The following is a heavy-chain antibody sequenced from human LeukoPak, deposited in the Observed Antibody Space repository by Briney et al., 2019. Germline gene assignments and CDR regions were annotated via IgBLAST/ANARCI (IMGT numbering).Heavy chain of an antibody. Sequence: SETLSLTCTVSGGSIDSSSYYWGWIRQPPGKGREWIGTIFYTGSADYNLSLKSRVSMSVDTSRSQFSLKLSSVTAADTAVYYCASLDGPDYWGQGTLVTVSS. J-gene: IGHJ4*02. CDR1: GGSIDSSSYY. CDR3: ASLDGPDY. CDR2: IFYTGSA. V-gene: IGHV4-39*01. D-gene: IGHD1-1*01.